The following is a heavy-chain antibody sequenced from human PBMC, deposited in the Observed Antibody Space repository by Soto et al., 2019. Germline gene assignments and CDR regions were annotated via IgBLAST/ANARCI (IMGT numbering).Heavy chain of an antibody. Sequence: QVQLVQSGAEVKKPGSSVKVSCKASGGTFSSYTISWVRQAPGQGLEWMGRIIPILGIANYAQKFQGRVTITADKSTSTAYMELSSLRSEDTAVYYCARDMGSGYYYYWYFDLWGRGTLVTVSS. D-gene: IGHD3-22*01. CDR3: ARDMGSGYYYYWYFDL. CDR2: IIPILGIA. J-gene: IGHJ2*01. CDR1: GGTFSSYT. V-gene: IGHV1-69*08.